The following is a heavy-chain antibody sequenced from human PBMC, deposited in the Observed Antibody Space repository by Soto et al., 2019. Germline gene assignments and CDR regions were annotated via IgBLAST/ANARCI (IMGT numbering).Heavy chain of an antibody. CDR1: GFTFSSYD. D-gene: IGHD2-8*01. V-gene: IGHV3-13*01. CDR3: ARGYCTNGVCWGGYYGMDV. CDR2: IGTAGDT. Sequence: VGSLRLSCAASGFTFSSYDMHWVRQATGKGLEWVSAIGTAGDTYYPGSVKGRFTISRENAKNSLYLQMNSLRAGDTAVYYCARGYCTNGVCWGGYYGMDVWGQGTTVTVSS. J-gene: IGHJ6*02.